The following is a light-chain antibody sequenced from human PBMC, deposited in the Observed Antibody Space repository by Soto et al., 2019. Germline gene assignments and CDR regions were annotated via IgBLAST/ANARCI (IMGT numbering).Light chain of an antibody. CDR3: AAWDDSFWV. CDR1: SSNIGSNT. V-gene: IGLV1-44*01. Sequence: QSVLTQPPSASGSPGQRVTISCSGSSSNIGSNTVNWYQQFPGTAPKLLIYGNDQRPSGVPDRFSGSKSGTSASLAISGLQSEDEADYYCAAWDDSFWVFGGGTKVTV. CDR2: GND. J-gene: IGLJ3*02.